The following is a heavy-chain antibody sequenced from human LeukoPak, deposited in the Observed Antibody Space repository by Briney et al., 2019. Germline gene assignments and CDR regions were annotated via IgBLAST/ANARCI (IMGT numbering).Heavy chain of an antibody. V-gene: IGHV1-18*01. CDR2: ISAYNGNT. Sequence: ASVKVSCKASGYAFTSYGISWVRQAPGQGLEWMGWISAYNGNTNYAQKLQGRVTMTTDTSTSTAYMELRSLRSDDTAVYYCAREGLLVYYDYPDYWGQGTLVTVSS. CDR3: AREGLLVYYDYPDY. J-gene: IGHJ4*02. CDR1: GYAFTSYG. D-gene: IGHD3-22*01.